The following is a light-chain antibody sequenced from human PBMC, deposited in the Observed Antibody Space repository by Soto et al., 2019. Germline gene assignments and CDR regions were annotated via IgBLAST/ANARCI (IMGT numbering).Light chain of an antibody. J-gene: IGKJ4*01. Sequence: EVVLTQSPATLSLSPGERATLSCRASQSVYSYLAWYQQKPGQPLRLLISDVSNRATGIPARFSGSGYGTDFTLTISSLEPEDFAVYYCQHRNDWPFTFGGGTKVEIK. CDR3: QHRNDWPFT. CDR1: QSVYSY. V-gene: IGKV3-11*01. CDR2: DVS.